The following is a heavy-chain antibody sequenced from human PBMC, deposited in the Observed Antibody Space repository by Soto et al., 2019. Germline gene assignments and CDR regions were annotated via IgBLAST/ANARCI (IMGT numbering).Heavy chain of an antibody. CDR3: ARHEPTIKKDYDFWSGSPTAPYY. D-gene: IGHD3-3*01. CDR1: GYSFTSYW. J-gene: IGHJ4*02. CDR2: IDPSDSYT. V-gene: IGHV5-10-1*01. Sequence: PGESLKISCKGSGYSFTSYWISWVRQMPGKGLEWMGRIDPSDSYTNYSPSFQGHVTISADKSISTAYLQWSSLKASDTAMYYCARHEPTIKKDYDFWSGSPTAPYYWGQGTLVTVSS.